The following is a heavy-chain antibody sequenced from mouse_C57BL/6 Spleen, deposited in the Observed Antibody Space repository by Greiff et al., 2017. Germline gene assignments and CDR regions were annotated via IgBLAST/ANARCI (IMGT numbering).Heavy chain of an antibody. CDR1: GYTFTSYW. CDR2: IDPSDSET. J-gene: IGHJ2*01. D-gene: IGHD2-4*01. Sequence: QVQLQQPGAELVRPGSSVKLSCKASGYTFTSYWMHWVKQRPIQGLEWIGNIDPSDSETHYTQKFKDKATLTVDKSSSTAYMQLSSLTSEDSAVYYGARDDYDGGGVDCFDYWGQGTTLTVSS. V-gene: IGHV1-52*01. CDR3: ARDDYDGGGVDCFDY.